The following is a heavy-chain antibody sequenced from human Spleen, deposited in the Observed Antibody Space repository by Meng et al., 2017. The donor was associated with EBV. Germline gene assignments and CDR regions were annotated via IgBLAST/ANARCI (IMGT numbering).Heavy chain of an antibody. J-gene: IGHJ4*02. CDR1: GGSITRTNW. CDR3: ASHLLTPGTRGFDH. V-gene: IGHV4-4*02. Sequence: QVQLQESGPGLVKPSATLSLTCVVSGGSITRTNWWSWVRQPPGKGLEWIGETHHGGNTNYNTSLQSRVIISVDKSKSQFSLQLTSVTAADTALYYCASHLLTPGTRGFDHWGPGILVTVSS. D-gene: IGHD6-13*01. CDR2: THHGGNT.